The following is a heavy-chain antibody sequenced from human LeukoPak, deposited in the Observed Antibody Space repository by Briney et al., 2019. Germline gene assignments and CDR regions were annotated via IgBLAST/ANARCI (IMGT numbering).Heavy chain of an antibody. D-gene: IGHD2-2*02. CDR1: GSSISSGGYY. CDR2: IYYSGST. CDR3: ARVPATAIVGYYFDY. Sequence: SETLSLTCTVSGSSISSGGYYWSWIRQHPGKGLEWIGYIYYSGSTYYNPSLKSRVTISVDTSKNQFSLKLSSVTAADTAVYYCARVPATAIVGYYFDYWGQGTLVTVSS. V-gene: IGHV4-31*03. J-gene: IGHJ4*02.